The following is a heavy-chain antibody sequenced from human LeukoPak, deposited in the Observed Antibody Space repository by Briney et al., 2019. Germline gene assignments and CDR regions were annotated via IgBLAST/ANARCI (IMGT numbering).Heavy chain of an antibody. CDR3: AGRDCGSSCYRGLLQF. V-gene: IGHV3-23*01. Sequence: GGSLRVSWAGSGFTFNRYAMRWGGQAPGKGLGWVAVLSGVGSGTYYADSVKGRFTISRDNSKNTLYLQMNSLRAEDTAVYYCAGRDCGSSCYRGLLQFWGRGTLVSVS. J-gene: IGHJ4*02. D-gene: IGHD2-2*02. CDR2: LSGVGSGT. CDR1: GFTFNRYA.